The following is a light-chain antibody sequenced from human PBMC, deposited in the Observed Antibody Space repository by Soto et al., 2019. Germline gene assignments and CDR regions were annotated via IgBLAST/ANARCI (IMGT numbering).Light chain of an antibody. V-gene: IGLV4-60*03. Sequence: QSVLTQSSSASASLGSSVKLTCTLSSGHSSYIIAWHQQQPGKAPRYLMKLGGSGSYNKGSGVPDRFSGSSSGADRYLTISNLQSEDEADYYCETWDSNTRVFGGGTQLTVL. J-gene: IGLJ3*02. CDR2: LGGSGSY. CDR1: SGHSSYI. CDR3: ETWDSNTRV.